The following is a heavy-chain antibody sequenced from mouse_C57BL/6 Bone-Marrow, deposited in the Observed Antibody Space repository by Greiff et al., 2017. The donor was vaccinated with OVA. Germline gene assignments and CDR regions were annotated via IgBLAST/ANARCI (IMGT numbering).Heavy chain of an antibody. Sequence: EVKLQESGPGLVKPSQSLSLTCSVTGYSITSGYYWNWIRQFPGNKLEWMGYISYDGSNNYNPSLKNRISITRDTSKNQFFLKLNSVTTEDTATYYCARERWLLKDYAMDYWGQGTSVTVSS. D-gene: IGHD2-3*01. CDR3: ARERWLLKDYAMDY. J-gene: IGHJ4*01. CDR1: GYSITSGYY. V-gene: IGHV3-6*01. CDR2: ISYDGSN.